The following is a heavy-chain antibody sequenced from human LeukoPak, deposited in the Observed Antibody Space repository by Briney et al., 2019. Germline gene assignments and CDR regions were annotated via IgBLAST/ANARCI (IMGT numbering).Heavy chain of an antibody. CDR2: ISAYNGNT. Sequence: GASVKVSCKASGYTFTSYGISWVRQAPGQGLEWMGWISAYNGNTNYAQKLQGRVTMTTDTSTSTAYMELSSLRSEDTAVYYCARDRGLGSKVRLPNYYYYMDVWGKGTTVTISS. J-gene: IGHJ6*03. CDR1: GYTFTSYG. V-gene: IGHV1-18*01. CDR3: ARDRGLGSKVRLPNYYYYMDV. D-gene: IGHD5-12*01.